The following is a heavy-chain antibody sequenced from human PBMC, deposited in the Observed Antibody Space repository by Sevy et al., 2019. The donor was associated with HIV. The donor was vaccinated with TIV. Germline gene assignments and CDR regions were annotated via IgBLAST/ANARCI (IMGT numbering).Heavy chain of an antibody. D-gene: IGHD1-26*01. CDR2: IIPIFGTK. CDR3: ALAAQVTMTVAVGYFEF. V-gene: IGHV1-69*13. CDR1: GGTFNKYP. J-gene: IGHJ4*02. Sequence: ASVKVSCKAFGGTFNKYPFIWVRQAPGQGLEWMGGIIPIFGTKNYAQKFQGRATITADQYTKTVYMELSSLTSEETAVYWCALAAQVTMTVAVGYFEFWGQGTLVTVSS.